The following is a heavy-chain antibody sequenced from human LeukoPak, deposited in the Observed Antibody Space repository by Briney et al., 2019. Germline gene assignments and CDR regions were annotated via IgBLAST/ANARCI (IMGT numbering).Heavy chain of an antibody. CDR1: GFPFTNAW. CDR2: IKSKADGETI. CDR3: STLTSRGLSDS. J-gene: IGHJ4*02. V-gene: IGHV3-15*07. Sequence: GGSLRLSCAASGFPFTNAWMNWVRQAPGKGLEWVGRIKSKADGETIDYAAPVKGRFTFSRDDSKNMLYLQMNSLKSEDTAVYYCSTLTSRGLSDSWGQGTLVTVSS. D-gene: IGHD1-20*01.